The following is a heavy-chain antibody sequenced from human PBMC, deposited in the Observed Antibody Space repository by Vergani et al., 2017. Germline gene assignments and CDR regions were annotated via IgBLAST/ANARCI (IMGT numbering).Heavy chain of an antibody. CDR2: IIPIRGIA. J-gene: IGHJ6*02. CDR3: ARDIGYSSSCRPGCRYCYGMDV. Sequence: QVQLVQSGAEVKKPGSSVKVSCKASGVTFSSYTISWVRQAPGQGLEWMGRIIPIRGIANYAQKFQGRVTITADKSTSTAYMELSSLRSEDTAVYYCARDIGYSSSCRPGCRYCYGMDVWGQGTTVTVSS. D-gene: IGHD6-13*01. CDR1: GVTFSSYT. V-gene: IGHV1-69*08.